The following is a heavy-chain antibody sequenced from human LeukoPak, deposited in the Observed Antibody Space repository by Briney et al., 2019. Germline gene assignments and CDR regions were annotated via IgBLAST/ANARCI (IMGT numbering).Heavy chain of an antibody. CDR3: ATDIGPTYYYGSGSYH. CDR2: INPNSGGT. J-gene: IGHJ4*02. V-gene: IGHV1-2*02. Sequence: GASVKVSCKASGYTFTGYYMHWVRQAPGQGLEWMGWINPNSGGTNYAQKFQGRVTITADKSTSTAYMELSSLRSEDTAVYYCATDIGPTYYYGSGSYHWGQGTLVTVSS. D-gene: IGHD3-10*01. CDR1: GYTFTGYY.